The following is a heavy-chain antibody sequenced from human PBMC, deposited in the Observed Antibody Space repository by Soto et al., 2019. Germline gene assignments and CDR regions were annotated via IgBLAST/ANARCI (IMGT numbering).Heavy chain of an antibody. Sequence: QVQLVESGGGVVQPGRSLRLSCAVSGLSFRSHGMHWVRQAPGKGLEWVAFISYDGNNRKYADSVKGRFTISKENSKDALYLEMSGLRGGDTAVYYCAKDHRNGGSRVDYWGQGTLVTVSS. CDR2: ISYDGNNR. J-gene: IGHJ4*02. D-gene: IGHD2-15*01. CDR3: AKDHRNGGSRVDY. V-gene: IGHV3-30*18. CDR1: GLSFRSHG.